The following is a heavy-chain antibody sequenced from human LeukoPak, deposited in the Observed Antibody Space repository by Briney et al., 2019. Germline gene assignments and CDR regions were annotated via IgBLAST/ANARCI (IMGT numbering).Heavy chain of an antibody. D-gene: IGHD5-18*01. CDR2: INPNSGGT. V-gene: IGHV1-2*02. CDR3: AREQVGGYSYGLDY. Sequence: ASVKVSCKASGYTFTGYYMHWVRQAPGQGLEWMGWINPNSGGTNYAQKFQGRVTMTRDTSTSTVYMELSSLRSEDTAVYYCAREQVGGYSYGLDYWGQGTLVTVSS. CDR1: GYTFTGYY. J-gene: IGHJ4*02.